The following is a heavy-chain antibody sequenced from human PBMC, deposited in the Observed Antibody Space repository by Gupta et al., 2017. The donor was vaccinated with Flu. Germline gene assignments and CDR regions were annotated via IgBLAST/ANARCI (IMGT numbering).Heavy chain of an antibody. CDR2: ISSSGTST. J-gene: IGHJ4*02. CDR1: GFTFRHYA. D-gene: IGHD5-12*01. V-gene: IGHV3-23*01. Sequence: EVQLLESGGGLVQPGGSLRLSCAASGFTFRHYAMSWVRQAPGKGLEWVSGISSSGTSTYYADSVKGRFTVSRDNSRNTLYLQMNSLRGEDTAVYYCAKDVRGYDYLGGLDYWGQGTLVTVSS. CDR3: AKDVRGYDYLGGLDY.